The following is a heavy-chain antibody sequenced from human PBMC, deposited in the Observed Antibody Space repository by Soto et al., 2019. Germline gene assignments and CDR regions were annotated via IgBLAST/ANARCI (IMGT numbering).Heavy chain of an antibody. CDR2: ISAYNGNT. CDR3: ARGGYGSWFDP. V-gene: IGHV1-18*01. J-gene: IGHJ5*02. D-gene: IGHD5-12*01. Sequence: GASVKVSCKASGYTFSNYGITWVRQAPGQGLEWMGWISAYNGNTNYAQKLQGRVTMTTDTSTTTAYMELKSLRSDDTAVYYCARGGYGSWFDPWGQGTLVTVSS. CDR1: GYTFSNYG.